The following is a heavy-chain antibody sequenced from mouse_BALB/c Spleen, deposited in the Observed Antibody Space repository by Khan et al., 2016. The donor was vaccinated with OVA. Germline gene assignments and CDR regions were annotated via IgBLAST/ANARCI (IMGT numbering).Heavy chain of an antibody. CDR1: GFTFSTYG. V-gene: IGHV5-6*01. CDR3: ARLAYYYDSGGFAY. D-gene: IGHD1-1*01. J-gene: IGHJ3*01. CDR2: ISSGGSYT. Sequence: EVELVESGGDLVKPEGSLKLSCAASGFTFSTYGMSWVHQTPDKRLEWVATISSGGSYTYYPDSVQGRFTISRDNAKNTLYLQMSSLKSEDTAMFYGARLAYYYDSGGFAYWGQGTLVTVSA.